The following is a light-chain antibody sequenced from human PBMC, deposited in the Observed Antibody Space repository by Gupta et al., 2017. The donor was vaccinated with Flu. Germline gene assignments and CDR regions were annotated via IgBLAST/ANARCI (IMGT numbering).Light chain of an antibody. Sequence: SYELTQPPSVSVSPRQTASISCSGDKLGDKYVCWYQQKPGQSPVLVIYADDKRPAGLPERFSGSNSGTTATLTISGTQATDEDDYYCHAWDSNTVVFGGGTKLTVL. CDR2: ADD. J-gene: IGLJ3*02. CDR3: HAWDSNTVV. V-gene: IGLV3-1*01. CDR1: KLGDKY.